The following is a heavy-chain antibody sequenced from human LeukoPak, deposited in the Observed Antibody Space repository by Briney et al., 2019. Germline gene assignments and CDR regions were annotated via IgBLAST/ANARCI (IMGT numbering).Heavy chain of an antibody. CDR3: AREGAGFQH. Sequence: GGSLRLSCAASGFTASNNYMSWGRQAPGKGLEWVSVISTGGSTYYADSVKGRFTLPRANSKNPLSLQMNSLRVDDPAVYYCAREGAGFQHWGQGTLVTVSS. J-gene: IGHJ1*01. CDR2: ISTGGST. D-gene: IGHD3-10*01. V-gene: IGHV3-53*01. CDR1: GFTASNNY.